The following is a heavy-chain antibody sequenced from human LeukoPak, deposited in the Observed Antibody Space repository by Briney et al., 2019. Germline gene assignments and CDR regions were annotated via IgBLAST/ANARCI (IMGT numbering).Heavy chain of an antibody. Sequence: SETLSLTCTVSGDAITGSSYYWGWIRQPPGKGLEWIGSMYYSGSTYSNPSLKSRVTMSADTSKNQFPLKLSSVSAADTAVYYCARQYYDRTGYYYFDYWDQGTLVSVSS. D-gene: IGHD3-22*01. CDR3: ARQYYDRTGYYYFDY. CDR2: MYYSGST. J-gene: IGHJ4*02. CDR1: GDAITGSSYY. V-gene: IGHV4-39*01.